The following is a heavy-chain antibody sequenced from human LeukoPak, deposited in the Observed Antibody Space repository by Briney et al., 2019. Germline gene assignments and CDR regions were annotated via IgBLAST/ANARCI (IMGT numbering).Heavy chain of an antibody. CDR3: ARVYSSSSVHDAFNI. CDR1: GFSLSTSGMC. CDR2: IDWDDDK. J-gene: IGHJ3*02. D-gene: IGHD6-6*01. Sequence: SGPTLVNPTQTLTLTCTFSGFSLSTSGMCVSWIRQPPAKALEWLARIDWDDDKYYSTSLKTRLTISKDTSKNQVVLTMTNIDPVDTATYYCARVYSSSSVHDAFNIWGQGTMVTVSS. V-gene: IGHV2-70*11.